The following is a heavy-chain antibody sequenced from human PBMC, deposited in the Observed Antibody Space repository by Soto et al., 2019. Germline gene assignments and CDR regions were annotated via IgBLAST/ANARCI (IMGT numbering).Heavy chain of an antibody. CDR3: ASSYGSGYRAFDY. J-gene: IGHJ4*02. D-gene: IGHD3-10*01. Sequence: QVQLVQSGAEVKRPGSSVKVSCKASGDTYNFYSINWVRQAPGLGLEWMGRVNPIVSMSNYAQKFQGRVTMTADKSTSTAYIELNSLRSEVTAIYYCASSYGSGYRAFDYWGQGALVTVS. CDR2: VNPIVSMS. V-gene: IGHV1-69*02. CDR1: GDTYNFYS.